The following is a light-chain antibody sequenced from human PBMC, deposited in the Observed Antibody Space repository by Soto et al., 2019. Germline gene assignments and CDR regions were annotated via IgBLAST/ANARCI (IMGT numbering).Light chain of an antibody. V-gene: IGKV1-5*01. CDR1: QSISNW. Sequence: DIQMTQSPSTLSASAGDRVTITCRASQSISNWLAWFQQKPGKAPKLLISEASTLESGVPSRFSGSGSGTEFPLSFTTLQPDDVATYYCQQSIGTFGQGTKLEIK. J-gene: IGKJ2*01. CDR3: QQSIGT. CDR2: EAS.